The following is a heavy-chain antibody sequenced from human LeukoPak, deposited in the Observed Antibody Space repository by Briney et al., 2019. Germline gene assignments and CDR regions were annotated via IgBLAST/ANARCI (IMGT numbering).Heavy chain of an antibody. CDR2: VSNSGSTI. J-gene: IGHJ4*02. D-gene: IGHD4-23*01. Sequence: PGGSLRLSCAASGFTLSDYYMSWIRQAPGRGLEWVSYVSNSGSTIYYADSVKGRFTISRDNAKNSLYLQMNSLRVEDTAVYYCARRGNAVVDYWGQGTLVTVSS. CDR3: ARRGNAVVDY. CDR1: GFTLSDYY. V-gene: IGHV3-11*01.